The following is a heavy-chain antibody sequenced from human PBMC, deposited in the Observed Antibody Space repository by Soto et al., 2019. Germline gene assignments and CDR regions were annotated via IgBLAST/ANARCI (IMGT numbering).Heavy chain of an antibody. D-gene: IGHD5-12*01. CDR3: ARQWLRDYYYYYGMDV. Sequence: QITLKESGPTLVKPTQTLTLTCTFSGFSLSTSGVGVGWIRQPPGKALEWLALIYWDDDKRYSPSLKSRLTITXXTXKXXVVLTMPNMEPVDTATYYCARQWLRDYYYYYGMDVWGQGTTVTVSS. CDR1: GFSLSTSGVG. CDR2: IYWDDDK. V-gene: IGHV2-5*02. J-gene: IGHJ6*02.